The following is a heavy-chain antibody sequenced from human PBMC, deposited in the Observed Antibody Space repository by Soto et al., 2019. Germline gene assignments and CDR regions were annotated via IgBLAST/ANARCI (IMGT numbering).Heavy chain of an antibody. CDR3: AKGKTYCSGGSCPDDAFDI. CDR1: GFTFSSYA. D-gene: IGHD2-15*01. V-gene: IGHV3-23*01. J-gene: IGHJ3*02. Sequence: EVQLLESGGGLVQPGGSLRLSCAASGFTFSSYAMSWVRQAPGKGLEWVSAISGSGGSTYYADSVKGRFTISRDNSKNTLYLQMNSLRAEDTAVYYCAKGKTYCSGGSCPDDAFDIWGQGTMVTVSS. CDR2: ISGSGGST.